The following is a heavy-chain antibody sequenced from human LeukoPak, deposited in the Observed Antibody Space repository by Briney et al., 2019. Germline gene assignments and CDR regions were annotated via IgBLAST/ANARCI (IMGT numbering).Heavy chain of an antibody. J-gene: IGHJ4*02. CDR3: AKDRTSGYYYVMYFDY. CDR1: GFTFSSYG. CDR2: ISNNGDST. D-gene: IGHD3-22*01. V-gene: IGHV3-23*01. Sequence: GGSLRLSCAASGFTFSSYGMSWVRQAPGKGLEWVSAISNNGDSTYYADSVKGRFTISRDNSKNTLYLQMNSLRAEDTAVYYCAKDRTSGYYYVMYFDYWGQGTLVTVSS.